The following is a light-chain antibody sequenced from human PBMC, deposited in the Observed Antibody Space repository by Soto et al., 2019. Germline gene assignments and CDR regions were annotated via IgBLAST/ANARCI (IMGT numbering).Light chain of an antibody. V-gene: IGKV3-11*01. CDR1: QSVTNNY. Sequence: EIVLKHSPGTLSLSPCERAALSWRASQSVTNNYLAWYQQKPGQAPRLLIYDASNRATGIPARFSGSGSGTDFTLTISSLEPEDFAVYYCQQRSNWPPWTFGQGTKV. CDR2: DAS. J-gene: IGKJ1*01. CDR3: QQRSNWPPWT.